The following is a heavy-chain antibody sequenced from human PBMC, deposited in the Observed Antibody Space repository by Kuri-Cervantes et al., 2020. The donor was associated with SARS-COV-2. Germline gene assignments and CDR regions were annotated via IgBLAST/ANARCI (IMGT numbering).Heavy chain of an antibody. J-gene: IGHJ5*02. Sequence: SETLSLTCTVSGGPISRYYWSWIRQPAGKGLEWIGRIYTSGSTNYNPSLKSRVTMSVDTSKNQFSLKLSSVTAADTAVYYCARVLRYYDSSGYLVSFDPWGQGTLVTVSS. D-gene: IGHD3-22*01. V-gene: IGHV4-4*07. CDR1: GGPISRYY. CDR3: ARVLRYYDSSGYLVSFDP. CDR2: IYTSGST.